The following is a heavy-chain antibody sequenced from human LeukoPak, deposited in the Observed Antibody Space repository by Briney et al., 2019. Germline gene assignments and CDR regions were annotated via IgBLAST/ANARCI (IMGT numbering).Heavy chain of an antibody. D-gene: IGHD6-19*01. J-gene: IGHJ4*02. CDR2: INWNGGST. CDR1: GFTFDDYG. CDR3: ARGIGDSSGWLDY. Sequence: GGSLRLSCAASGFTFDDYGMSWVRLAPGKGLEWVSGINWNGGSTGYADSVKGRFTISRDNAKNSLYLQMNSLRAEGTALYYCARGIGDSSGWLDYWGQGTLVTVSS. V-gene: IGHV3-20*04.